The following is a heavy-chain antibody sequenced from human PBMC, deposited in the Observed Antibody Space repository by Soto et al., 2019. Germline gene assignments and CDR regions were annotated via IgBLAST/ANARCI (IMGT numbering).Heavy chain of an antibody. V-gene: IGHV4-31*03. J-gene: IGHJ6*02. Sequence: QVQLQESGPGLVKPSQTLSLTCTVSGGSISSGGYYWSWIRQHPGKGLEWIGYIYYSGRTYYNPSLKSRVTISVDTSKNQFSLKLSSVTAADTAVYYCARDRVVTATNYYYGMDVWGQGTTVTVSS. CDR2: IYYSGRT. D-gene: IGHD2-21*02. CDR1: GGSISSGGYY. CDR3: ARDRVVTATNYYYGMDV.